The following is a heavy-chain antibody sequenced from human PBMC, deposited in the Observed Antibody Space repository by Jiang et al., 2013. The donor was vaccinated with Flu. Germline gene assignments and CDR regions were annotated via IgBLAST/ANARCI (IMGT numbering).Heavy chain of an antibody. CDR1: GFTFSSYA. D-gene: IGHD3-10*01. CDR2: ISSAGLTT. V-gene: IGHV3-23*04. CDR3: AKFQGALPRSALDY. J-gene: IGHJ4*02. Sequence: QLVESGGSLVQPGESLRLSCAASGFTFSSYAMTWVRQAPGKGLQWVSGISSAGLTTDYADSVKGRFAISRDNSKNTLYLQMNSLRAEDTAVYYCAKFQGALPRSALDYWGQG.